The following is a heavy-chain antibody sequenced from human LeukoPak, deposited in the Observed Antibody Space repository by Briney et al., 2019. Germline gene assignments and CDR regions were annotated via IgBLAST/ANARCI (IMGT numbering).Heavy chain of an antibody. J-gene: IGHJ1*01. D-gene: IGHD6-13*01. V-gene: IGHV3-30*02. Sequence: GGSLRLSCAASGFTFSSYGMHWVRQAPGKGPEWVAFIRYDGSNKYYADSVKGRFTISRDNSKNTLYLQMNSLRAEDTAVYYCAKSRRAFISSSPIQHWGQGTLVTVSS. CDR3: AKSRRAFISSSPIQH. CDR2: IRYDGSNK. CDR1: GFTFSSYG.